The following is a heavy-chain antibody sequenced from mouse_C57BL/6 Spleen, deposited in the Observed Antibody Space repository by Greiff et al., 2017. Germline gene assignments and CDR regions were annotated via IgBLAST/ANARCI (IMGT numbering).Heavy chain of an antibody. Sequence: QVQLLQPGAELVKPGASVKMSCKASGYTFTSYWITWVKQRPGQGLEWIGDISPGSGSTNYTETFKSRVTLTVDTTSSTAYMQVSSLTSEDSAVYYCARSRDYDYEEGFAYWGQGTLVTVSA. J-gene: IGHJ3*01. D-gene: IGHD2-4*01. CDR2: ISPGSGST. V-gene: IGHV1-55*01. CDR1: GYTFTSYW. CDR3: ARSRDYDYEEGFAY.